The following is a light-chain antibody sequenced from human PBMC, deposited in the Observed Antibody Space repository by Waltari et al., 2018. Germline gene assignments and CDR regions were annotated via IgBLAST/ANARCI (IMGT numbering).Light chain of an antibody. CDR1: QSVRTY. J-gene: IGKJ4*01. Sequence: EIVLTQSPATLSLSPGERATLSCRASQSVRTYLAWYQQKPGQAPRLLIYDASTMATGIPARFSGSGSGTDFTLTISSLEPEDFAVYYCQQRSIWPPLTFGGGTKVEIK. CDR2: DAS. CDR3: QQRSIWPPLT. V-gene: IGKV3-11*01.